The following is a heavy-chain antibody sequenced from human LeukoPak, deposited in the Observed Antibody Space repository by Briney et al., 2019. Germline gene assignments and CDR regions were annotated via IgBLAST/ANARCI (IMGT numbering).Heavy chain of an antibody. D-gene: IGHD3-3*01. CDR2: IRYDGSNK. CDR3: AKEYYDFWSRYPHDY. V-gene: IGHV3-30*02. CDR1: GFTFSSYG. J-gene: IGHJ4*02. Sequence: GGSLRLSCAASGFTFSSYGMHWVRQAPGKGLEWVAFIRYDGSNKYYADSVKGRFTISRDNSKNTLYLQMNSLRAEDTAVYYCAKEYYDFWSRYPHDYWGQGTLVTVSS.